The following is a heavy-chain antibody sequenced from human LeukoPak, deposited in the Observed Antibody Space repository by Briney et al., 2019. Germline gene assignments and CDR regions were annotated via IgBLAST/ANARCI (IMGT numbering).Heavy chain of an antibody. CDR2: IRYDGSNK. V-gene: IGHV3-30*02. Sequence: PGGSLRLSCAASGFTFSSYGMHWVRQAPGKGLEWVAFIRYDGSNKYYADSVKGRFTISRDNSKNTLYLQMNSLRAEDTAVYYCAKYHEGEDLGYCSSTSCSGDFQHWGQGTLVTVCS. J-gene: IGHJ1*01. CDR1: GFTFSSYG. D-gene: IGHD2-2*01. CDR3: AKYHEGEDLGYCSSTSCSGDFQH.